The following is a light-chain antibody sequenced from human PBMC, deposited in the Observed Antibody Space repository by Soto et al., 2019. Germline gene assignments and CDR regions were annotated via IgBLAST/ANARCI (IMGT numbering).Light chain of an antibody. CDR1: TSDVGRYNY. V-gene: IGLV2-14*01. J-gene: IGLJ1*01. CDR3: NSYTSSSTYA. CDR2: DVS. Sequence: TLTQPASVSGSPGQSITISCTGTTSDVGRYNYVSWYQQHPGKAPKLIIYDVSNRPSGVSNRFSGSKSGNTASLTISGLQAEDEADYYCNSYTSSSTYAFGTGTKVTVL.